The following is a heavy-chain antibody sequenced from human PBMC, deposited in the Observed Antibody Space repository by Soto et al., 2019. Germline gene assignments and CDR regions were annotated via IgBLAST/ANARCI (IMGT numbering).Heavy chain of an antibody. V-gene: IGHV3-9*01. D-gene: IGHD3-16*02. CDR2: MGWSRNDI. CDR3: TKGGGSYPRYYFDN. J-gene: IGHJ4*02. CDR1: GVTFYDYA. Sequence: SLRLSCAASGVTFYDYAMHWFRQAPGKGLEWVSSMGWSRNDIGYADSAKGRFTISRDNAKHSLYLKMNSLRPEDTALYYCTKGGGSYPRYYFDNWGLGTLATVYS.